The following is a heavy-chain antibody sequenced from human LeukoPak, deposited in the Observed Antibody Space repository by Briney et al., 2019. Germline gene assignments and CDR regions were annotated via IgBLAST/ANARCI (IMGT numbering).Heavy chain of an antibody. Sequence: GGSLRLSCAASGFTFSSYGMHWVRQAPGKELEWVAVIWYDGGNKYYADSVKGRFTISRDNSKNTLYLQMNSLRAEDTAVYYCAKEGNYYGSGSYYNNYFDYWGQGTLVTVSS. CDR1: GFTFSSYG. V-gene: IGHV3-33*06. J-gene: IGHJ4*02. CDR3: AKEGNYYGSGSYYNNYFDY. CDR2: IWYDGGNK. D-gene: IGHD3-10*01.